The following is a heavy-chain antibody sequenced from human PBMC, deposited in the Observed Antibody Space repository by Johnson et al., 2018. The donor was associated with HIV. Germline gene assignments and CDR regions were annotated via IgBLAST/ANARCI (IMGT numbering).Heavy chain of an antibody. V-gene: IGHV3-33*06. J-gene: IGHJ3*02. CDR1: GFTFSSYG. D-gene: IGHD1-26*01. CDR3: AKIKSWELLGAFDI. CDR2: IWYDGSNK. Sequence: QVQLVESGGGVVQPGRSLRLSCAASGFTFSSYGMHWVRQAPGKGLEWVAVIWYDGSNKYYADSVKGRFTISRDNSKNTLYLQMNSLRREDTATYYCAKIKSWELLGAFDIWGQGTMVTVSS.